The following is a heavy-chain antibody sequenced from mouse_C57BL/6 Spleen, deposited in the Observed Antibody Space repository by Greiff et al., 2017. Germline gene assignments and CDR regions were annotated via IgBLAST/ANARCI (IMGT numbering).Heavy chain of an antibody. J-gene: IGHJ4*01. CDR1: GFTFSSYA. CDR3: ARVYGNYVYYAMDY. CDR2: ISDGGSYT. D-gene: IGHD2-1*01. V-gene: IGHV5-4*03. Sequence: EVMLVESGGGLVKPGGSLKLSCAASGFTFSSYAMSWVRQTPEKRLEWVATISDGGSYTYYPSNVKGRFTISRDNAKNNLYLQMSHLKSEDTAMYYSARVYGNYVYYAMDYWGQGTSVTVSS.